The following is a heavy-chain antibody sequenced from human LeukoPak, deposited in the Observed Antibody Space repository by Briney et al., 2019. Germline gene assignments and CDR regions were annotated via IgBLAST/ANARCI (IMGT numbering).Heavy chain of an antibody. Sequence: ASVKVSCKVSGYTLTELSMHWVRQAPGKGLEWMGGFDPEDGETIYAQKFQGRVTMTEDTSTDTAYMELSSLRSEDTAVYYCATGGYGSGSYLYYYYGMDVWGQGTTVTVSS. V-gene: IGHV1-24*01. J-gene: IGHJ6*02. D-gene: IGHD3-10*01. CDR1: GYTLTELS. CDR3: ATGGYGSGSYLYYYYGMDV. CDR2: FDPEDGET.